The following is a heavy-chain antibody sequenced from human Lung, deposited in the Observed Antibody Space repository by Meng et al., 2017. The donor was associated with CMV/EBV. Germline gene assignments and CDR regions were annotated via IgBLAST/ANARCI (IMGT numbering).Heavy chain of an antibody. Sequence: GESXKISCAASGFTFRTTWMSWVRQAPGKGLDWVGRIKSRNDGGTADHGTPVKGRFTISRDDSKDTLYLQMNSLKVEDTAIYYCTTGFGTAEAFWGQGTLVTVSS. CDR3: TTGFGTAEAF. CDR1: GFTFRTTW. V-gene: IGHV3-15*01. CDR2: IKSRNDGGTA. D-gene: IGHD1-1*01. J-gene: IGHJ4*02.